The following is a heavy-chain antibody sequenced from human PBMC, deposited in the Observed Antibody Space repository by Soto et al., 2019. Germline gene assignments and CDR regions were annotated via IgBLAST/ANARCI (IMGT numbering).Heavy chain of an antibody. Sequence: PSETLSLTCAVSGGSISSSNWWSWVRQPPGKGLEWIGEIYHSGSTNYNPSLKSRVTISVDKSKNQFSLKLSSVTAADTAVYYCAREPAAPRYNWFDPWGQGTLVTVS. CDR1: GGSISSSNW. V-gene: IGHV4-4*02. J-gene: IGHJ5*02. D-gene: IGHD6-6*01. CDR2: IYHSGST. CDR3: AREPAAPRYNWFDP.